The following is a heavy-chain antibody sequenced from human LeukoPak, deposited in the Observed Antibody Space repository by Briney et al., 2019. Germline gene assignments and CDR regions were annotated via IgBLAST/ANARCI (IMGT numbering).Heavy chain of an antibody. J-gene: IGHJ4*02. D-gene: IGHD2-2*01. CDR1: GGSISSSSYY. V-gene: IGHV4-39*07. Sequence: PSETLSLTCTVSGGSISSSSYYWGWIHQPPGKGLEWIGSIYYSGSTYYNPSLKSRVTISVDTSKNQFSLKLSSVTAADTAVYYCARERSPNHQPLLPVDYFDYWGQGTLVTVSS. CDR3: ARERSPNHQPLLPVDYFDY. CDR2: IYYSGST.